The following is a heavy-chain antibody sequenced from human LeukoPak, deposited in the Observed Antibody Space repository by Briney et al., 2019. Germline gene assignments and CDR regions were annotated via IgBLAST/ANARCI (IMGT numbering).Heavy chain of an antibody. Sequence: PSETLSLTCTVSGGSISSYYWSWIRQPAGKGLEWMGRIYTSGSTNYNPSLKSRVTMSVDTSKNQFSLNLSSVTAADTAVYYCARASMVPLYNWFDPWGQGTLVTVSS. V-gene: IGHV4-4*07. D-gene: IGHD2-8*01. J-gene: IGHJ5*02. CDR2: IYTSGST. CDR1: GGSISSYY. CDR3: ARASMVPLYNWFDP.